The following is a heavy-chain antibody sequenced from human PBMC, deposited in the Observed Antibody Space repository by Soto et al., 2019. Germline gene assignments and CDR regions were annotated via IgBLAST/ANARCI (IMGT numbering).Heavy chain of an antibody. CDR2: IIPIFGTA. CDR1: GGTFSSYA. Sequence: QVQLVQSGAEVKKPGSSVKVSCKASGGTFSSYAISWVRQAPGQGLEWMGGIIPIFGTANYAQKFQGRVTIPADESTSTAYMELSSLRSEDTAVYYCARVSGPAVTMIVAEGDYYYGMDVWGQGTTVTVSS. J-gene: IGHJ6*02. D-gene: IGHD3-22*01. CDR3: ARVSGPAVTMIVAEGDYYYGMDV. V-gene: IGHV1-69*01.